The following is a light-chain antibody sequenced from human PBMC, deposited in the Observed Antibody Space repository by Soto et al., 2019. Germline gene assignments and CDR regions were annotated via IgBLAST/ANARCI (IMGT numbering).Light chain of an antibody. Sequence: EVVLTQSPGTLSLSPGDRATLSCGAGQSVTSKLAWYQQKPGQAPRLLISGASNRATGIPDRFSGSGSGTDFTLTISRLEPDDFALYFCQQYGGSPITFGLGTRLEI. CDR1: QSVTSK. CDR3: QQYGGSPIT. J-gene: IGKJ5*01. CDR2: GAS. V-gene: IGKV3-20*01.